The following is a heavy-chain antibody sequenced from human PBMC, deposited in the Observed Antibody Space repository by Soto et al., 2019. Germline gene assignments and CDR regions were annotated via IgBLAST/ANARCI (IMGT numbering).Heavy chain of an antibody. CDR1: GGTFSSYT. D-gene: IGHD5-12*01. V-gene: IGHV1-69*02. Sequence: QVQLVQSGAEVKKPGSSVKVSCKASGGTFSSYTISWVRQAPGQGLEWMGRIIPILGIANYAQKFQGRVTITADKSTSTAYMEQSSLRSEETAVYYCAPYGNSGYDSERFDYWGQGTLVTVYS. CDR3: APYGNSGYDSERFDY. CDR2: IIPILGIA. J-gene: IGHJ4*02.